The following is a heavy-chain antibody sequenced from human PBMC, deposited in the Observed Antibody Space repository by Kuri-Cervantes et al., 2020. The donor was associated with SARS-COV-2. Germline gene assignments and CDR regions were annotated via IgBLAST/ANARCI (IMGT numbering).Heavy chain of an antibody. V-gene: IGHV3-23*01. CDR3: AKGSYSSPLDYYYGMDV. Sequence: GESLKISCAASGFTFSSYAMSWVRQAPGKGLEWVSAISGSGGSTYYADSVKGRFTISRDNSKNTLYLQMNSLRAEDTAVYYCAKGSYSSPLDYYYGMDVWGQGNMVTVSS. J-gene: IGHJ6*02. D-gene: IGHD6-13*01. CDR1: GFTFSSYA. CDR2: ISGSGGST.